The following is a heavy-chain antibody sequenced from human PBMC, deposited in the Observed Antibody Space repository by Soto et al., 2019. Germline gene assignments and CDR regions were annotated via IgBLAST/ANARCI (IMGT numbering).Heavy chain of an antibody. J-gene: IGHJ6*02. CDR3: ARFDVAARRDSNYGMDV. CDR2: INPSGGST. D-gene: IGHD6-6*01. Sequence: ASVKVSCKASGYTFTSYYMHWVRQAPGQGLEWMGIINPSGGSTSYAQKFQGRVTMTRDTSTSTVYMELSSLRSEDTAVYYCARFDVAARRDSNYGMDVWGQGTTVTVSS. V-gene: IGHV1-46*01. CDR1: GYTFTSYY.